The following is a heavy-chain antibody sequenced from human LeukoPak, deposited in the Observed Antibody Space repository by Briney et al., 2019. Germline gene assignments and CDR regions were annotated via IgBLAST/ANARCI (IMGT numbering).Heavy chain of an antibody. CDR3: ARDTSYYYDSSGYQGYFDY. J-gene: IGHJ4*02. D-gene: IGHD3-22*01. CDR2: ISAYNGNT. CDR1: GYTFTSYG. Sequence: GASVKVSCKASGYTFTSYGISWVRQAPGQGLEWMGWISAYNGNTNYAQKLQGRVTMTTDTSTSTAYMELRSLRSDDTAVYYCARDTSYYYDSSGYQGYFDYWGQGTLVTVSS. V-gene: IGHV1-18*01.